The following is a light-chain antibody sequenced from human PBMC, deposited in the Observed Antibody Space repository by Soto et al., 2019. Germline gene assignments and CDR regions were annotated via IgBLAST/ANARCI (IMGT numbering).Light chain of an antibody. CDR1: QSVSNN. CDR2: GAS. CDR3: QQYGSSSWT. Sequence: EKVMTQSPATLSVSPGERATLSCRASQSVSNNLAWYQQQPGQAPRLLIYGASTTASGIPARFSGSGSGTEFTLTISRLEPEDFAVYYCQQYGSSSWTFGQGTKVDIK. J-gene: IGKJ1*01. V-gene: IGKV3-15*01.